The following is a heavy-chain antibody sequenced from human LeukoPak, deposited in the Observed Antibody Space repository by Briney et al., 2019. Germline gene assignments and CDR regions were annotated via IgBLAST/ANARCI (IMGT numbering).Heavy chain of an antibody. CDR3: ARGPTYYYGSGPYYYYYMDV. Sequence: GESLKISCAASGFTFSSYSMNWVRQAPGKGLEWVSYISSSSSTIYYADSVKGRFTISRDNAKNSLYLQMNSLRAEDTAVYYCARGPTYYYGSGPYYYYYMDVWGKGTTVTVSS. D-gene: IGHD3-10*01. CDR1: GFTFSSYS. CDR2: ISSSSSTI. V-gene: IGHV3-48*01. J-gene: IGHJ6*03.